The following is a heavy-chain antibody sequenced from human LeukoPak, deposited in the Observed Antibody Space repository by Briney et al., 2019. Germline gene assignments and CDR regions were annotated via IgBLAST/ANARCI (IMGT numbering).Heavy chain of an antibody. D-gene: IGHD3-10*01. CDR1: GYTFTDFY. J-gene: IGHJ4*02. V-gene: IGHV1-2*02. Sequence: ASVKVSCKSSGYTFTDFYMHWVRQAPGQGLEWMGWINPNSGGTNYAQKFQGRVTMTMDTSISTAYMELSRLTSDDTAVYYCAKDLSFYGAGSYYFDYWGQGTLVTVSS. CDR3: AKDLSFYGAGSYYFDY. CDR2: INPNSGGT.